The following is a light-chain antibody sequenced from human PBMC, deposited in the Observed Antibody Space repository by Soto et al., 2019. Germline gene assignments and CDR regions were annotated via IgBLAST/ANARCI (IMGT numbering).Light chain of an antibody. CDR1: SGDIGSHNL. V-gene: IGLV2-14*02. CDR3: CSYAGSYTLYV. Sequence: QSALTQPASVSGSPGQSITISCTGTSGDIGSHNLVSWYQQHPGKAPKLMIYEDSRRPSGVPDRFSGSKSGNTASLTISGLQAEDEADYYCCSYAGSYTLYVFGTGTKLTVL. CDR2: EDS. J-gene: IGLJ1*01.